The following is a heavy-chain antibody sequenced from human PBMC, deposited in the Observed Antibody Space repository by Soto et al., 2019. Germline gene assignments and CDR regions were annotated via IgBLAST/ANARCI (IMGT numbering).Heavy chain of an antibody. D-gene: IGHD4-4*01. Sequence: ASVKVSCKASGYTFTSYYMHWVRQAPGQGLEWMAIINPSGGNTKYSQKFQGRVTITRDTSASTAYMELSSLRSEDTAVYYCASSYSNYALIDYYYYGMDVWGQGTTVTVSS. CDR2: INPSGGNT. CDR3: ASSYSNYALIDYYYYGMDV. J-gene: IGHJ6*02. CDR1: GYTFTSYY. V-gene: IGHV1-46*01.